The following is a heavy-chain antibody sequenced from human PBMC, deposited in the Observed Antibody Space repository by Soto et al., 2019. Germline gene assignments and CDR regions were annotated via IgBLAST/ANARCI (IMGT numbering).Heavy chain of an antibody. Sequence: PSQTLSLTCAISGDSVSSNSAAWNWIRQSPSRGLEWLGRTYYRSKWYNDYAVSVKSRITINPDTSKNQFSLQLNSVTPEDTAVYSCEREKIPYSSSGRAPIAYWGQGPLVTVSS. V-gene: IGHV6-1*01. J-gene: IGHJ4*02. D-gene: IGHD6-13*01. CDR2: TYYRSKWYN. CDR1: GDSVSSNSAA. CDR3: EREKIPYSSSGRAPIAY.